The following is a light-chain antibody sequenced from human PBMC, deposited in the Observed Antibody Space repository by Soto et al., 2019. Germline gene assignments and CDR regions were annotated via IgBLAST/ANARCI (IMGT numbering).Light chain of an antibody. CDR1: NSNIGRHY. Sequence: QSVLTQPPSASGTPGQRVTISCSGSNSNIGRHYVYWYQQVPGTAPKLLIYTNNQRPSGVPDRFSGSKSGTSASLAISGLRSEYEADYYCEVWDDSLSTWVFGGGTKLTVL. V-gene: IGLV1-47*02. CDR3: EVWDDSLSTWV. CDR2: TNN. J-gene: IGLJ3*02.